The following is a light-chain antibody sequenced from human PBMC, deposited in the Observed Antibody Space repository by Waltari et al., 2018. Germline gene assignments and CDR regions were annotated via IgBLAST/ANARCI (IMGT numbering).Light chain of an antibody. CDR1: QSVKSN. V-gene: IGKV3-15*01. J-gene: IGKJ2*01. CDR2: GAS. CDR3: QQYNIRPPDT. Sequence: EIVMTQSPATLSVSPGERATLSCRASQSVKSNLAWYQQKPGKAPRLLIYGASTRVTGIPARFSGSGSGTEFTLTISSLQSEDSAVYFCQQYNIRPPDTFGQGTKLEIK.